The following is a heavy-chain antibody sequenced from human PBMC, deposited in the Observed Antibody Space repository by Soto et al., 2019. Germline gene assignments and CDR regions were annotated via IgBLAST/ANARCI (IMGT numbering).Heavy chain of an antibody. Sequence: SETLSLTCAVSGDSISSNNWWSWVRQPPGKGLEWIGEIYHSGTTNYNPSLESRVTISVDKSKNQLSLKLSSLTAADTAVYYWVEFTIGVPYSWFGPWGRGTLVTVSS. D-gene: IGHD6-19*01. V-gene: IGHV4-4*02. CDR1: GDSISSNNW. CDR3: VEFTIGVPYSWFGP. CDR2: IYHSGTT. J-gene: IGHJ5*02.